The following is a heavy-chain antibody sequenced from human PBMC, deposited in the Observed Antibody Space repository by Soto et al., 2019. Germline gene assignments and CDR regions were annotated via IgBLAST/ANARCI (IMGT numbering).Heavy chain of an antibody. J-gene: IGHJ6*02. Sequence: ASVKVSCKASGYTFTSYAMHWVRQAPGQRLEWMGWINAGNGNTKYSQKFQGRVTITRDTSASTAYMELSSLRSEDTAVYYCARGGYCTNGVCYPTLYYYYGMDVWGQVTTVTVSS. D-gene: IGHD2-8*01. V-gene: IGHV1-3*01. CDR3: ARGGYCTNGVCYPTLYYYYGMDV. CDR1: GYTFTSYA. CDR2: INAGNGNT.